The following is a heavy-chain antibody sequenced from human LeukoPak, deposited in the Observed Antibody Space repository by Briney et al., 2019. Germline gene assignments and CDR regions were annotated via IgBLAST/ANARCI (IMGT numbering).Heavy chain of an antibody. CDR3: ARDRVGATTNFDY. CDR2: ISGSGGST. CDR1: GFTFSSYA. V-gene: IGHV3-23*01. Sequence: GGSLRLSCAASGFTFSSYAMSWVRQAPGKGLEWVSAISGSGGSTYYADSVKGRFTISGDNSKNTLYLQMNSLRVEDTAVYYCARDRVGATTNFDYWGQGTLVTVSS. J-gene: IGHJ4*02. D-gene: IGHD1-26*01.